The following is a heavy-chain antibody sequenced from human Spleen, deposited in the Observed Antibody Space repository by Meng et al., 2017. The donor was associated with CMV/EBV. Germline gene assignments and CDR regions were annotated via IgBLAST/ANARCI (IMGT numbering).Heavy chain of an antibody. J-gene: IGHJ3*02. CDR3: ARRMRAEVLAFDI. CDR2: ISSRGDYI. V-gene: IGHV3-21*01. CDR1: GFSFSTYS. D-gene: IGHD4/OR15-4a*01. Sequence: GESLKISCAASGFSFSTYSMNWVRQAPGKGLEWVSSISSRGDYIFYPDSVKGRFTVSRDNAQNSLYLQMNSLRAEDTAVYYCARRMRAEVLAFDIWGQGTMVTVSS.